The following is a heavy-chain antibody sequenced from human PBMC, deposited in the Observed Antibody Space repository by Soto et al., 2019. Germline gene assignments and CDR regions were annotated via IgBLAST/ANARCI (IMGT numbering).Heavy chain of an antibody. D-gene: IGHD3-3*02. J-gene: IGHJ5*02. CDR1: GGSFSDTY. CDR2: IHHTTTT. CDR3: ARSVRLIISSFHP. V-gene: IGHV4-34*01. Sequence: QVHLQQWGAGLLKPSETMSLTCAVYGGSFSDTYWTWFRPPPGKGLEWIGEIHHTTTTIYNPSLTSRVTISVDTSENDVSLKLTSATAAASAVYYCARSVRLIISSFHPWGQGALITVS.